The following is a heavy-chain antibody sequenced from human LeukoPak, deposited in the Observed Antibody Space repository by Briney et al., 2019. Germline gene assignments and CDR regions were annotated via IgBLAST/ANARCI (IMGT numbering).Heavy chain of an antibody. J-gene: IGHJ5*02. CDR3: ARAGESTVTTYQLSFDP. CDR2: IYYSGST. Sequence: SETLSLTCTVSGGSISSYYWNWLRQPPGKGLEWIGYIYYSGSTNYNPSLTSRVTISVDRSKNQFSLKLSSVTAADTAVYYCARAGESTVTTYQLSFDPWGQGTLVTVSS. CDR1: GGSISSYY. V-gene: IGHV4-59*01. D-gene: IGHD4-17*01.